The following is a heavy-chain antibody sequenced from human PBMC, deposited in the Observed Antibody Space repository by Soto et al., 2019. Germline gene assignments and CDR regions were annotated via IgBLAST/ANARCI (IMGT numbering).Heavy chain of an antibody. Sequence: PSETLSLTCTVSGGSISSSSYYWGWIRQPPGKGLEWIGSIYYSGSTYYNPSLKSRVTISVDTSKNQFSLKLSSVTAADTAVYYCARHVDISKYYYGSGSSDPLDYWGQGTLVTVSS. V-gene: IGHV4-39*01. D-gene: IGHD3-10*01. CDR1: GGSISSSSYY. CDR2: IYYSGST. CDR3: ARHVDISKYYYGSGSSDPLDY. J-gene: IGHJ4*02.